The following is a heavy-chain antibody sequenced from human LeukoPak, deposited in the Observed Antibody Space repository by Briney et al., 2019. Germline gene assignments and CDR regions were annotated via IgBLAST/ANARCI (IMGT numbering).Heavy chain of an antibody. J-gene: IGHJ4*02. D-gene: IGHD6-13*01. Sequence: GGSLRLSCAASGFTFSSYGMHWVRQAPGKGLEGVAVISYDGSNKYYADSVKGRFTISRDNSKNTLYLQMNSLRAEDTAVYYCAKDASSSGLMGYYFGYWGQGTLVTVAS. CDR2: ISYDGSNK. V-gene: IGHV3-30*18. CDR3: AKDASSSGLMGYYFGY. CDR1: GFTFSSYG.